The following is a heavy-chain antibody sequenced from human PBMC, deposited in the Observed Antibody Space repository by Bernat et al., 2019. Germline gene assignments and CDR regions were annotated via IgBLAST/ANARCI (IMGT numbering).Heavy chain of an antibody. CDR1: GFTFSSYA. CDR3: AKHYDFWSGYLDY. Sequence: EVQLLESGGGLVQPGGSLRLSCAASGFTFSSYAMSWVRQAPGKGLEWVSAISGSGGSTYYADSVKGRLTISRDNSKNTLYLQMNSLRAEDTAVYYCAKHYDFWSGYLDYWGQGTLVTVSS. V-gene: IGHV3-23*01. CDR2: ISGSGGST. D-gene: IGHD3-3*01. J-gene: IGHJ4*02.